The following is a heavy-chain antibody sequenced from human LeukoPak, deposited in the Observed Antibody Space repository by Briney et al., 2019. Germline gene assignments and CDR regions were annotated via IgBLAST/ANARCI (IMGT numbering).Heavy chain of an antibody. CDR1: GFTFSSYS. CDR2: MSGSGGST. J-gene: IGHJ4*02. D-gene: IGHD2-2*01. V-gene: IGHV3-23*01. CDR3: AKSGGEDIVVVPAADDY. Sequence: PGGSLRLSCAASGFTFSSYSMSWVRQARGKGLEWVSAMSGSGGSTYYADSVKGRFTISRDNSKNTLYLQMNSLRAEDTAVYYCAKSGGEDIVVVPAADDYWGQGTLVTVSS.